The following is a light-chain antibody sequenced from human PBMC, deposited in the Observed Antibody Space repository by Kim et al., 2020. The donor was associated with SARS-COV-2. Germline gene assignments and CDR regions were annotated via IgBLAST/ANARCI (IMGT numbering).Light chain of an antibody. V-gene: IGLV10-54*01. Sequence: QAGLTQPPSVSKDLRQTATLTCTGNSNNVGYQGVTWLQQHQGHPPKLLSYRNNKRPSGISERLSASRSGSTASLTITGLQPEDEADYYCSAWDSSLSGLVFGGGTQLTVL. CDR3: SAWDSSLSGLV. CDR1: SNNVGYQG. CDR2: RNN. J-gene: IGLJ2*01.